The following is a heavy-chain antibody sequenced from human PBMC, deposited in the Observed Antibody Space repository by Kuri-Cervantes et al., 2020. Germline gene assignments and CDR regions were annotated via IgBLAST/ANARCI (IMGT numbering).Heavy chain of an antibody. D-gene: IGHD3-22*01. CDR3: AKDYYDSSGYYYVPDY. CDR1: GFIFSSYW. J-gene: IGHJ4*02. CDR2: IKQDGSEK. V-gene: IGHV3-7*01. Sequence: GESLKISCAASGFIFSSYWMSWVRQAPGKGLEWVANIKQDGSEKYYVDSVKGRSTISRDNAKNTLYLQMNSLRAEDTAVYYCAKDYYDSSGYYYVPDYWGQGTLVTVSS.